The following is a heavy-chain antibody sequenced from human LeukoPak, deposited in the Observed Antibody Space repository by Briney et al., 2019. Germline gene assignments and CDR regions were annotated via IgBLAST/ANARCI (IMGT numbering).Heavy chain of an antibody. CDR1: GGSISSYY. CDR3: ARATRSSSWFAYYYYMDV. V-gene: IGHV4-59*01. Sequence: PSETLSLTCTVSGGSISSYYWSWIRQPPGKGLEWIGYIYFSGSTNYNPSLKSRVTMSLDTSNNQFSLRLSSVTAADTAVYYCARATRSSSWFAYYYYMDVWGKGTTVAVSS. D-gene: IGHD6-13*01. J-gene: IGHJ6*03. CDR2: IYFSGST.